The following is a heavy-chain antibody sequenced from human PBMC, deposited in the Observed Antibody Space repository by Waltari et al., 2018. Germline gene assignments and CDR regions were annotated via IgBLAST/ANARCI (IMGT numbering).Heavy chain of an antibody. D-gene: IGHD3-3*01. CDR2: INHSGST. CDR1: GGSFSGYY. J-gene: IGHJ5*02. Sequence: QVQLQQWGAGLLKPSETLSLTCAVYGGSFSGYYWSWIRQPPGKGLEWIGEINHSGSTNDNPSLKSRVTISVDTSKNQFSLKLSSVTAADTAVYYCARGGLLRFLEWFPDRVGFDPWGQGTLVTVSS. CDR3: ARGGLLRFLEWFPDRVGFDP. V-gene: IGHV4-34*01.